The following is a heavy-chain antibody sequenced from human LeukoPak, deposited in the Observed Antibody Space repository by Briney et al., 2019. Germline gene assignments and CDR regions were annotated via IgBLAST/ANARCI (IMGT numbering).Heavy chain of an antibody. J-gene: IGHJ4*02. V-gene: IGHV3-23*01. Sequence: GGSLRLSCADSGFSFRNYAMSWVRQAPGKGLEWVLVISSSGGSTYYADSVKGRFTISRDNTKHTLYLQMNSLRAEDTAVYYCAKDESCGYYYFDHWGQGTLVTVSS. D-gene: IGHD3-22*01. CDR1: GFSFRNYA. CDR3: AKDESCGYYYFDH. CDR2: ISSSGGST.